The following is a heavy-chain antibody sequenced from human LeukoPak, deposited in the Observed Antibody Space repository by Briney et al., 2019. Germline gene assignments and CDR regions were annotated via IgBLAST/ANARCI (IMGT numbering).Heavy chain of an antibody. CDR2: INPNSGAT. V-gene: IGHV1-2*04. D-gene: IGHD5-12*01. Sequence: ASVKVSCKTSGYRFSGYYMHWVRQAPGQGLEWMGWINPNSGATNYAQNFQGWVTMTRDTSVNTGYMELRRVTSDDTAVYYCARGLINGHDFDYWGQGTLVTVSS. J-gene: IGHJ4*02. CDR1: GYRFSGYY. CDR3: ARGLINGHDFDY.